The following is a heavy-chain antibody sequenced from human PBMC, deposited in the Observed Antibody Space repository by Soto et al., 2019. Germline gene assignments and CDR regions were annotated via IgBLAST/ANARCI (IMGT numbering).Heavy chain of an antibody. CDR1: GYTLTELS. D-gene: IGHD2-15*01. CDR3: ATTRTVAATRYYYYGMDV. J-gene: IGHJ6*02. Sequence: ASVKVSCKVSGYTLTELSMHWVRQAPGKGLEWMRGFDPEDGETIYAQKFQGRVTMTEDTSTDIAYMELSSLRSEDTAVYYCATTRTVAATRYYYYGMDVWGQGTTVTVSS. CDR2: FDPEDGET. V-gene: IGHV1-24*01.